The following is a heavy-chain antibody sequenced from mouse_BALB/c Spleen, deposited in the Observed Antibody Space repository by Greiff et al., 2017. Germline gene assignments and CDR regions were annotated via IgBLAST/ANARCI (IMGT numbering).Heavy chain of an antibody. V-gene: IGHV5-9-4*01. J-gene: IGHJ4*01. CDR1: GFTFSSYA. CDR3: AREGYYGSSLGAMDY. Sequence: EVHLVESGGGLVKPGGSLKLSCAASGFTFSSYAMSWVRQSPEKRLEWVAEISSGGSYTYYPDTVTGRFTISRDNAKNTLYLEMSSLRSEDTAMYYCAREGYYGSSLGAMDYWGQGTSVTVSS. CDR2: ISSGGSYT. D-gene: IGHD1-1*01.